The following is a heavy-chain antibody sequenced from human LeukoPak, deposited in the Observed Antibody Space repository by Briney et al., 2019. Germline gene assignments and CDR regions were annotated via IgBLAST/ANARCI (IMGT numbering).Heavy chain of an antibody. J-gene: IGHJ4*02. CDR1: GFTFSSYG. Sequence: GGSLRHSCAASGFTFSSYGMHWVRQAPGKGLELVAFIRYDGSNKHYADSVKGRFTISRDNSKNTLYLQMNSLRAEDTAVYYCAKDRYLQIDYWGQGTLVTVSS. V-gene: IGHV3-30*02. CDR3: AKDRYLQIDY. D-gene: IGHD1-1*01. CDR2: IRYDGSNK.